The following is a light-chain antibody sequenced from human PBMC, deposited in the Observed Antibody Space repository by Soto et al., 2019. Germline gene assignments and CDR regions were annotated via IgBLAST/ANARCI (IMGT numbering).Light chain of an antibody. CDR1: QSVSSN. CDR2: GAS. J-gene: IGKJ4*01. CDR3: QQYNNWPPLT. V-gene: IGKV3-15*01. Sequence: EIVMTQSPATLSVSPGERATLSCRASQSVSSNLAWYQQKPGQAPRLLIYGASTRATGISARFSGSGSGTESTLTISSLQSEDFAVYYCQQYNNWPPLTFGGGTKVEIK.